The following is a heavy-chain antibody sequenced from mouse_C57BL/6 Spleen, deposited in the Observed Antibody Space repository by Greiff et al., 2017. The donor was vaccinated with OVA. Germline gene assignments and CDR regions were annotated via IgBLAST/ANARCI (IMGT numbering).Heavy chain of an antibody. CDR2: IHPNSGST. V-gene: IGHV1-64*01. Sequence: VQLQQPGAELVKPGASVKLSCKASGYTFTSYWMHWVKQRPGQGLEWIGMIHPNSGSTNYNEKFKSKATLTVDKSSSTAYRQLSSLTSEDSAVYYCARGYYGSMDAMDYWGQGTSVTVSS. J-gene: IGHJ4*01. CDR3: ARGYYGSMDAMDY. D-gene: IGHD1-1*01. CDR1: GYTFTSYW.